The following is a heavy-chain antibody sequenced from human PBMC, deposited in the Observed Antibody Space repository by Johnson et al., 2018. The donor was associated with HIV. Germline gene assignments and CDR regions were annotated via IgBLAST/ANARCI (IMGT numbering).Heavy chain of an antibody. D-gene: IGHD4-23*01. CDR1: GFTFSSYG. V-gene: IGHV3-33*01. J-gene: IGHJ3*02. CDR3: VREIQSYGGNFGGAFDI. Sequence: QVQLVESGGGVVQPGRSLRLSCAASGFTFSSYGMHWVRQAPGKGLEWVAVIWYDGSNKYYADPVKGRFTIPRDNSKNTLYLQMNSLRGEDTAVYSCVREIQSYGGNFGGAFDIWGQGTMVTVSS. CDR2: IWYDGSNK.